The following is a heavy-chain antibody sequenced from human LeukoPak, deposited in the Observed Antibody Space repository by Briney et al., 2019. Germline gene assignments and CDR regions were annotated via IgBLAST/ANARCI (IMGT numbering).Heavy chain of an antibody. CDR2: IYPGDSNT. D-gene: IGHD5-24*01. CDR1: GYNFTSYW. V-gene: IGHV5-51*01. J-gene: IGHJ3*02. CDR3: ARGVEMATLNAFDI. Sequence: GESLKISCKGSGYNFTSYWVGWVRPMPGKGLEWMGIIYPGDSNTRYSPSFQGQVTISADKSISTAYLQWSSLRASDTAMHYCARGVEMATLNAFDIWGQGTMVTVSS.